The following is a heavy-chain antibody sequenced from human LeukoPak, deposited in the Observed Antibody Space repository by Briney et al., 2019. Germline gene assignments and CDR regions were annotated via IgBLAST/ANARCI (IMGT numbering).Heavy chain of an antibody. CDR3: ARDTAIFGEVIIPGWFDP. V-gene: IGHV4-38-2*02. CDR2: IYHGGST. D-gene: IGHD3-3*01. CDR1: AFSIRNGSY. J-gene: IGHJ5*02. Sequence: PSETLSLTCTVSAFSIRNGSYWGWIRQPPGKGLEWIASIYHGGSTHYNPSLRSRVSISIDTSKNQFSLNLTSVTAADTPIYCCARDTAIFGEVIIPGWFDPWGQGTLVAVSS.